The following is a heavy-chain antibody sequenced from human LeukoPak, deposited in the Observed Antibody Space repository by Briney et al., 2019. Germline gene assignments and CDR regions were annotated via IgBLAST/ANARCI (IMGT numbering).Heavy chain of an antibody. CDR1: GFTFSSYS. J-gene: IGHJ6*03. CDR3: AGRTMDYGARGYYYYMDV. CDR2: ISSSSSYI. Sequence: GGSLRLSCAASGFTFSSYSMNWVRQAPGKGLEWVSSISSSSSYIYYADSEKGRFTISRDNAKNSLYLQMNSLRAEDTAVYYCAGRTMDYGARGYYYYMDVWGKGTTVTVSS. D-gene: IGHD4/OR15-4a*01. V-gene: IGHV3-21*01.